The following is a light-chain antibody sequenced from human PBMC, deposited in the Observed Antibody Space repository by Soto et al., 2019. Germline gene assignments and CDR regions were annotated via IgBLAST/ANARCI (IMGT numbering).Light chain of an antibody. Sequence: DIQMTQSPSSLSASVGDRVTITCRASQSIRSYLNWYKQKPGKAPKLLIYAASRLQSGVPSRFSGSGSGTDFTLTISSLQPEDFATYYCQQSHSTTWTFGQGTKVDIK. CDR2: AAS. J-gene: IGKJ1*01. CDR3: QQSHSTTWT. CDR1: QSIRSY. V-gene: IGKV1-39*01.